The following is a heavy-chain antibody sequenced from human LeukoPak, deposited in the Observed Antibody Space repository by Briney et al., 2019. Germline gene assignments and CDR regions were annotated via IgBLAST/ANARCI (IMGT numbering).Heavy chain of an antibody. J-gene: IGHJ4*02. V-gene: IGHV3-48*01. Sequence: PGGSLRLSCAASGFTFSSYSMNWVRQAPGKGLEWVSYISSSSSTIYYADSVKGRFTISRDNAQNSLYLQVNSLRAEDTAVYYCARDGYSYAFDFWGQGTLVTASS. CDR3: ARDGYSYAFDF. D-gene: IGHD5-18*01. CDR1: GFTFSSYS. CDR2: ISSSSSTI.